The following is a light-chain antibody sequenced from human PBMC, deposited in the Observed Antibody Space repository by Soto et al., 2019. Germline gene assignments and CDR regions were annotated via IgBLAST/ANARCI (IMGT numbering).Light chain of an antibody. V-gene: IGKV3-15*01. CDR3: QQYNEWPPRT. CDR1: QSISGS. CDR2: GAS. Sequence: EIVMTQSPATLPVSLGERATLSCRASQSISGSLAWYQQKTGQAPRLLIHGASTRATGVPARFSGSGSGTEFTLTISSLQSEDFAIYYCQQYNEWPPRTFGQGTKVDIK. J-gene: IGKJ1*01.